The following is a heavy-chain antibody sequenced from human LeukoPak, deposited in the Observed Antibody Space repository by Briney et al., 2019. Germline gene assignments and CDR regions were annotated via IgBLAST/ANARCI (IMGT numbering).Heavy chain of an antibody. D-gene: IGHD2-2*02. Sequence: PGGSLRLSCTVSGFTFRTYWMSWVRQAPGKGLEWVASIKGDGSYTEYVDSVKGRFTISRDNAKNSLYLQMNSLRAEDTAVYYCARSSPHCSSTSCYNDAFDIWGQGTMVTVSS. CDR1: GFTFRTYW. CDR2: IKGDGSYT. CDR3: ARSSPHCSSTSCYNDAFDI. J-gene: IGHJ3*02. V-gene: IGHV3-7*01.